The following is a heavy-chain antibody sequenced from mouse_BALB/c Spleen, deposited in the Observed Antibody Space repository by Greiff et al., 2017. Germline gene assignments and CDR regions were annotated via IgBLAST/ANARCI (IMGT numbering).Heavy chain of an antibody. CDR1: GYTFTSYY. Sequence: LQESGPELVKPGASVRISCKASGYTFTSYYIHWVKQRPGQGLEWIGWIYPGNVNTKYNEKFKGKATLTADKSSSTAYMQLSSLTSEDSAVYFCARGRAMITTERVAMDYWGQGTSVTVSS. CDR2: IYPGNVNT. D-gene: IGHD2-4*01. J-gene: IGHJ4*01. V-gene: IGHV1S56*01. CDR3: ARGRAMITTERVAMDY.